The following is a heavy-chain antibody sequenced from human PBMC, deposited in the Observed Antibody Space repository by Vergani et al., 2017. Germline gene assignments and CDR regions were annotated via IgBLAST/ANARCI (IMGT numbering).Heavy chain of an antibody. V-gene: IGHV1-69*01. CDR2: IIPIFGTA. CDR3: AKEGVGYCSSTGCYTHGFDT. D-gene: IGHD2-2*02. Sequence: QVQLVQSGAEVKKPGSSVKVSCKASGGTFSSYAISWVRQAPGQGLEWMGGIIPIFGTANYAQKFQGRVTITADESTSTAYMELSSLRSEDTAVDYCAKEGVGYCSSTGCYTHGFDTWGQGTLVTVSS. CDR1: GGTFSSYA. J-gene: IGHJ3*02.